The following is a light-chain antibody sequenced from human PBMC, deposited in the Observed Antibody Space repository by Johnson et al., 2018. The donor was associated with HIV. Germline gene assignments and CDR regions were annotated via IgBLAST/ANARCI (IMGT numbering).Light chain of an antibody. V-gene: IGLV1-51*01. J-gene: IGLJ1*01. CDR3: GAWDNSLSAYV. CDR2: DNN. CDR1: SSNIGNNY. Sequence: QSVLTQPPSVSAAPGQKVTISCSGSSSNIGNNYVSWYQQVPGTAPKLLIFDNNKRPSGIPDRFSGSKSGTSATLGITGLQTGDEADYYCGAWDNSLSAYVSGTGTKVTV.